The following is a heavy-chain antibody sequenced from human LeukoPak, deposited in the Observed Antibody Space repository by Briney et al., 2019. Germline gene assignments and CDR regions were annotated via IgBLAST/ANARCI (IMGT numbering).Heavy chain of an antibody. CDR2: INHSGST. J-gene: IGHJ5*02. Sequence: PSETLSLTCTVSGGSISSYYWSWIRQPPGKGLEWIGEINHSGSTNYNPSLKSRVTISVDTSKNQFSLKLSSVTAVDTAVYYCARRSAAARRWFDPWGQGTLVTVSS. CDR3: ARRSAAARRWFDP. D-gene: IGHD6-13*01. CDR1: GGSISSYY. V-gene: IGHV4-34*01.